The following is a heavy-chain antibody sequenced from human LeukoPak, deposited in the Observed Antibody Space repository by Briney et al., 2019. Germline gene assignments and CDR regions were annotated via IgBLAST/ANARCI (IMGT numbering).Heavy chain of an antibody. J-gene: IGHJ4*02. CDR2: IAEDGSEK. D-gene: IGHD5-24*01. CDR3: ARDLQERGYFDY. CDR1: GFTSSGYW. V-gene: IGHV3-7*03. Sequence: GGSLRLSCAASGFTSSGYWMSWVRQAPGGGLEWVANIAEDGSEKYYVDSVKGRFTVSRDNAKNSLYLQMNSLRAEDTAVYYCARDLQERGYFDYWGQGTLVTVSS.